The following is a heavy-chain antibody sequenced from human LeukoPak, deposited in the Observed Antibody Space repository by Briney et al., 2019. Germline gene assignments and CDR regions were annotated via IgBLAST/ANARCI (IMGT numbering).Heavy chain of an antibody. CDR2: ISWNSGRI. D-gene: IGHD6-13*01. CDR3: ARDTAAAANDY. CDR1: GFTFDDYA. V-gene: IGHV3-9*01. J-gene: IGHJ4*02. Sequence: QPGGSLRLSCAASGFTFDDYAMHWVRQAPGKGLEWVSGISWNSGRIGYADSVKGRFTISRDNAKNSLNLQMNSLRAEDTAVYYCARDTAAAANDYWGQGTLVTVSS.